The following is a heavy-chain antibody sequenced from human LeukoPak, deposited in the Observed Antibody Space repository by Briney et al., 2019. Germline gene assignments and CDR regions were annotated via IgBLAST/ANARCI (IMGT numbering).Heavy chain of an antibody. CDR2: ISIISRTI. D-gene: IGHD3-16*01. CDR1: GFTFSSYS. V-gene: IGHV3-48*02. J-gene: IGHJ4*02. CDR3: ARDSHWAFDY. Sequence: GGSLRLSCAASGFTFSSYSMNWVGQAPGKGVEWVSFISIISRTIHYADSVKGRFTISRDNAKNSLYLQMNSLRDEDTAAYYCARDSHWAFDYWGQGALVTVSS.